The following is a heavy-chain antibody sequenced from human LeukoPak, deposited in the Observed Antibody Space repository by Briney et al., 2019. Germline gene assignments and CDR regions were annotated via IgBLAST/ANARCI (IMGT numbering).Heavy chain of an antibody. CDR1: GFTFTSYA. CDR2: ISGSGGST. J-gene: IGHJ4*02. V-gene: IGHV3-23*01. CDR3: AKDTRRGSSSPFDY. D-gene: IGHD6-13*01. Sequence: GGSLRLSCAASGFTFTSYAMSWVRQAPGKGLEWVSAISGSGGSTYYADSVKGRFTISRDNSKNTLYLQMNSLRAEDTAVYYCAKDTRRGSSSPFDYWGQGTLVTVSS.